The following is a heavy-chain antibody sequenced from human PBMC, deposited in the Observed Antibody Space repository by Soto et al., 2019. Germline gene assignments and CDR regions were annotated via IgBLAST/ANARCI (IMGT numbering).Heavy chain of an antibody. Sequence: QVQLQQWGAGLLKPSETLSLTCAVYGGSFSGYYWSWIRQPPGKGLEWIGEINHSGSTNYNPSLKSRVTISVDTSKNQFSLKLSSVTAADTAVYYCARGRGLRRTPFDYWGQGTLVTVSS. CDR3: ARGRGLRRTPFDY. CDR2: INHSGST. V-gene: IGHV4-34*01. J-gene: IGHJ4*02. CDR1: GGSFSGYY. D-gene: IGHD4-17*01.